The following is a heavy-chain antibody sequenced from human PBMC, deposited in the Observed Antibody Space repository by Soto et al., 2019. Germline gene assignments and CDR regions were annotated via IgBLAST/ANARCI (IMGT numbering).Heavy chain of an antibody. Sequence: EVHLVESGGGLVKPGGSLRLSCAASGFTFSNYSMNWVRQAPGKGLEWVSSISSSSTFIHYADSVKGRFTISRDNAKNSVYLQMNSLRAEDTAVYYCASPCTSNCPADDYWGQGTLVTVSS. CDR1: GFTFSNYS. D-gene: IGHD2-2*01. J-gene: IGHJ4*02. CDR2: ISSSSTFI. V-gene: IGHV3-21*01. CDR3: ASPCTSNCPADDY.